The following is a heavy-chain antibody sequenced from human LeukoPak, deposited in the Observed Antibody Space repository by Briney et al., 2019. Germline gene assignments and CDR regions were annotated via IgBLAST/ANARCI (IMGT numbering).Heavy chain of an antibody. J-gene: IGHJ4*02. D-gene: IGHD4-11*01. CDR1: GGSFSGYY. CDR3: ARDRVRGNSNPFFDY. V-gene: IGHV4-34*01. CDR2: INHSGST. Sequence: SETLSLTCAVYGGSFSGYYWSWIRQPPGKGLEWIGEINHSGSTNYNPSLKSRVTISVDTSKNQFSLKLSSVTAADTAVYYCARDRVRGNSNPFFDYWGQGTLVTVSS.